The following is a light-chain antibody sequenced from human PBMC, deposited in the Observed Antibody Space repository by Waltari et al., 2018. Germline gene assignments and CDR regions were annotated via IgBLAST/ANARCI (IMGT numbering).Light chain of an antibody. J-gene: IGLJ2*01. CDR2: DVT. CDR3: SSYMDSTTLEL. CDR1: SSDIGSYNY. Sequence: QSALTQPASVSGSPGQSITISCTGTSSDIGSYNYVSWYQQHPGKAPKLIIYDVTHRPSGVSNLFSGSKSGNTASLTISGLQAEDEADYYCSSYMDSTTLELFGGGTSLTVL. V-gene: IGLV2-14*03.